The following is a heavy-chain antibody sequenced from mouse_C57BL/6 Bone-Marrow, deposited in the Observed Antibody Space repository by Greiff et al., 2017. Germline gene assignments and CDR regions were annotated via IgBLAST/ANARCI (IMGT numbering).Heavy chain of an antibody. J-gene: IGHJ2*01. V-gene: IGHV1-69*01. Sequence: VQLQQPGAELVMPGASVKLSCKASGYTFTSYWMHWVKQRPGQGLEWIGEIDPSDSYTNYNQKFKGKSTLTVDKSSSTAYMQLSSLTSEDSAVYYCARSYLSYFDYWGQGATLTVSS. D-gene: IGHD5-1*01. CDR2: IDPSDSYT. CDR3: ARSYLSYFDY. CDR1: GYTFTSYW.